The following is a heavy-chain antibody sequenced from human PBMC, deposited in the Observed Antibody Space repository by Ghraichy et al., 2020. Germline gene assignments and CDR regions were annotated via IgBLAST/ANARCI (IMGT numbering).Heavy chain of an antibody. V-gene: IGHV3-23*01. D-gene: IGHD6-13*01. J-gene: IGHJ1*01. CDR2: ISGSGGST. CDR1: GFTFSSYA. CDR3: AKLTLLPRSSRVAAAGIYFQH. Sequence: ETLSLPCAASGFTFSSYAMSWVRQAPGKGLEWVSAISGSGGSTYYADSVKGRFTISRDNSKNTLYLQMNSLRAEDPAVYYCAKLTLLPRSSRVAAAGIYFQHWGQGSLVTVSS.